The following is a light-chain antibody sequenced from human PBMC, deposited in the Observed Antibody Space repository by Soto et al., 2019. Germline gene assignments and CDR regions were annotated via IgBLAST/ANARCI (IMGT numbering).Light chain of an antibody. CDR2: GAS. CDR1: QSISGA. V-gene: IGKV3-15*01. J-gene: IGKJ1*01. Sequence: EIVMTQSPATLSVSPGGRATLSCRASQSISGALAWYQQKPGQAPRLLIYGASTRATTFPARFSGSGCGTDFTLTISSLQSEDFAVYYCQQYNNWPWTFGQGTKVEIK. CDR3: QQYNNWPWT.